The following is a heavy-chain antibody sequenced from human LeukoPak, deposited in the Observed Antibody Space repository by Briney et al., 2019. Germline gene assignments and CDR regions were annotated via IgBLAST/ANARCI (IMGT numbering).Heavy chain of an antibody. CDR1: GFTFSSYG. J-gene: IGHJ4*02. CDR2: IRYDGTNK. D-gene: IGHD5-18*01. Sequence: PGGSLRLSCAASGFTFSSYGMHWVRQAPGKGLEWVAFIRYDGTNKYYADSVKGRFTISRDNSKNTLYLQMNSLRAEDTAVYYCARVDAISEIQLWSHYDYWGQGTLVTVSS. CDR3: ARVDAISEIQLWSHYDY. V-gene: IGHV3-30*02.